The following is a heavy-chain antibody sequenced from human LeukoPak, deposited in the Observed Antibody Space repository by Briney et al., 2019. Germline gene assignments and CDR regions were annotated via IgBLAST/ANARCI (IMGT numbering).Heavy chain of an antibody. J-gene: IGHJ5*02. V-gene: IGHV4-30-4*08. CDR2: IYHSGST. CDR3: ASCRAHWFGP. CDR1: GGSISSSSYY. Sequence: PSETLSLTCTVSGGSISSSSYYWGWIRQPPGKGLEWIGFIYHSGSTYYNPSLKSRVTISVDTSKNQFSLKLNSVTAADTAVYYCASCRAHWFGPWGQGMLVTVSS.